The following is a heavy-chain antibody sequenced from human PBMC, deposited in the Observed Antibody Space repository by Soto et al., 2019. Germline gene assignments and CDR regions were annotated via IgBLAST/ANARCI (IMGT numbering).Heavy chain of an antibody. J-gene: IGHJ3*02. V-gene: IGHV1-18*01. CDR3: ARVVAPDRDDAFDI. Sequence: QVQLVQSGAEVKKPGASVKVSCKASGYTFTRYVITWVRQAPGQGLEWMGWISAYNDNTNYVQKLXGXVXXTTDTSTSTAYMELRSLRSDDTAVYYCARVVAPDRDDAFDIWGQGTMVTVSS. CDR1: GYTFTRYV. D-gene: IGHD2-21*01. CDR2: ISAYNDNT.